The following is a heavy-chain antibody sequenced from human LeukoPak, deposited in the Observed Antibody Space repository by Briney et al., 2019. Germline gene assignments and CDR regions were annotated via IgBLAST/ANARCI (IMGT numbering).Heavy chain of an antibody. Sequence: GGSLRLSCAASGFTSGFTFDDYGMNWVRQVPGKGLEWVSGVSRDGGRTGYADSVQGRFTISRDNSRNSLHLQMNSLRVEDTAFYYCVKDSNYDFWSGYYKGFDNWGQGTLVTVPS. CDR1: GFTFDDYG. CDR3: VKDSNYDFWSGYYKGFDN. V-gene: IGHV3-20*04. J-gene: IGHJ4*02. CDR2: VSRDGGRT. D-gene: IGHD3-3*01.